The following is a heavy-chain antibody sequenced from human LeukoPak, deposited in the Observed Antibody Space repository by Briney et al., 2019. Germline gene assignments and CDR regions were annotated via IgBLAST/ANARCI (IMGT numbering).Heavy chain of an antibody. D-gene: IGHD3-22*01. Sequence: GGSLRLSCAASGFTSSSYAMHWVRQAPGKGLEWVAVISYDGSNKYYADSVKGRFTISRDNAKNSLYLQMNSLRVEDTAVYYCARDGRWINYYDGSSPVWGQGTLVTVSS. J-gene: IGHJ4*02. CDR1: GFTSSSYA. CDR3: ARDGRWINYYDGSSPV. CDR2: ISYDGSNK. V-gene: IGHV3-30*04.